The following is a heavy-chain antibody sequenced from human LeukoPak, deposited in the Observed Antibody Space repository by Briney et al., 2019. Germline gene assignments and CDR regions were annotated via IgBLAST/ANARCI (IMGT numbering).Heavy chain of an antibody. V-gene: IGHV1-2*04. CDR2: INPNSGGT. Sequence: ASVKLSCKASGYTFTGYYMHWVRQAPGQGLGWMGWINPNSGGTNYAQKFQGWVTMTRDTSISTAYMELSRLRSDDTAVYYCARAAAGTGDAFDIWGQGTMVTVSS. D-gene: IGHD6-13*01. J-gene: IGHJ3*02. CDR3: ARAAAGTGDAFDI. CDR1: GYTFTGYY.